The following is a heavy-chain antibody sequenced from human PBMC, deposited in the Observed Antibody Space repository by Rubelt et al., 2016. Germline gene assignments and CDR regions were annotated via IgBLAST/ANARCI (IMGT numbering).Heavy chain of an antibody. CDR3: ARGVGSSGWYRYDY. CDR1: GASLTRPNYY. D-gene: IGHD6-19*01. V-gene: IGHV4-39*07. Sequence: QLHLQESTPGLVKPSETLSLTCTISGASLTRPNYYWGWIRPPPAKWLAWLGSIYHSEGTYYNPPLTGRDTISLDTSKNQLSRKLGSGTAAETAVDYCARGVGSSGWYRYDYWGQGTLVTVSS. CDR2: IYHSEGT. J-gene: IGHJ4*02.